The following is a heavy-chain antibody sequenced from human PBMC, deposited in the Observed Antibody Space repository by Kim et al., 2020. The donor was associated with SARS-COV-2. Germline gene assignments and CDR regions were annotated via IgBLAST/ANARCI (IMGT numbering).Heavy chain of an antibody. D-gene: IGHD1-1*01. CDR1: GFTFSSYS. V-gene: IGHV3-21*01. Sequence: GGSLRLSCAASGFTFSSYSMIWVRQAPGKGLEWVSTITSNSNYIYYATSVKGRFTISRDNAKHSLYLQMNSLRAEDTAGYFCVREARSGNYYGLDVWGQG. CDR2: ITSNSNYI. J-gene: IGHJ6*02. CDR3: VREARSGNYYGLDV.